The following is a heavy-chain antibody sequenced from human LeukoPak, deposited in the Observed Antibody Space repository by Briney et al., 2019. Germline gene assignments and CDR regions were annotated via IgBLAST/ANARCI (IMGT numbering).Heavy chain of an antibody. J-gene: IGHJ4*02. Sequence: SETLSLTCTVSGYSISSGYYWGWIRQPPGKGLEWIGSIYHSGSTYYNPSLKSRVTISVDTSKNQFSLKLSSVTAADTAVYYCAREAGYYDSSGYYWDYWGQGTLVTVSS. D-gene: IGHD3-22*01. CDR2: IYHSGST. CDR3: AREAGYYDSSGYYWDY. CDR1: GYSISSGYY. V-gene: IGHV4-38-2*02.